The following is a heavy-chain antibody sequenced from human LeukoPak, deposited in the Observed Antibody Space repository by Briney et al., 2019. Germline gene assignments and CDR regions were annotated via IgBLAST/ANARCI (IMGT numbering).Heavy chain of an antibody. CDR2: INPAGGST. J-gene: IGHJ4*02. CDR3: ARRVTGASHFDY. V-gene: IGHV1-46*01. D-gene: IGHD2-21*02. CDR1: GYTFIDYY. Sequence: GASVKVSCKTSGYTFIDYYLHWVRQAPGQSFEYMGIINPAGGSTSYHHKFQGRVTMTREASTTTIYMELSSLTFEDTAVYYCARRVTGASHFDYWGQGTLVTVSS.